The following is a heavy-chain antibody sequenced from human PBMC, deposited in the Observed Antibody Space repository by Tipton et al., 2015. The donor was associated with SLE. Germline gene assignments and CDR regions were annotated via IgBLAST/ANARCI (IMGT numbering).Heavy chain of an antibody. J-gene: IGHJ6*02. CDR1: GFTFSNAW. V-gene: IGHV3-48*01. CDR2: ISGSSETI. CDR3: ARSSTTTHHFYYFGLDV. D-gene: IGHD2-15*01. Sequence: SLRLSCAASGFTFSNAWMSWVRQAPGKGLEWVSYISGSSETIYYADSVKGRFTVSRDNAKNSLYLQVNSLRVEDTAVYYCARSSTTTHHFYYFGLDVWGQGTTVTVSS.